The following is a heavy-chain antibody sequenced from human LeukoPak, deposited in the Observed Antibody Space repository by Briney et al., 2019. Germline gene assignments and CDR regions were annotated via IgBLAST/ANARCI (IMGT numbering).Heavy chain of an antibody. V-gene: IGHV5-51*01. J-gene: IGHJ5*02. CDR1: GYSFSIYW. CDR3: ARRLDYDFWSGYHGFDP. CDR2: IYPGDSDT. Sequence: GESLKISCKGSGYSFSIYWIAWVRQMPGKGLEWMGIIYPGDSDTRYSPSFQGQVTISADKSISTAYLQWSSLKASDTAMYYCARRLDYDFWSGYHGFDPWGQGTLVTVSS. D-gene: IGHD3-3*01.